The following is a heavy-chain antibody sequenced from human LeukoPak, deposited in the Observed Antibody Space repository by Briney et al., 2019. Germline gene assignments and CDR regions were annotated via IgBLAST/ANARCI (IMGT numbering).Heavy chain of an antibody. V-gene: IGHV3-23*01. D-gene: IGHD5-12*01. J-gene: IGHJ4*02. CDR1: GFTFRSYA. CDR3: AKVGLGYAGYDSGGYAYGD. CDR2: IGGSPGDT. Sequence: PGGSLGLSCVASGFTFRSYAMSWVRQGPGKGLEWVSAIGGSPGDTHYADSVKGRFTISRDNYKNTLYLQMNSLRAEDTAEYYCAKVGLGYAGYDSGGYAYGDWGQGTLVTVSS.